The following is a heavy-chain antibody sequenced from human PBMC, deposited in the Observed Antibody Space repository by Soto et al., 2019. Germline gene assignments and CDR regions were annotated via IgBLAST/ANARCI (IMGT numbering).Heavy chain of an antibody. CDR2: IYWDDDK. CDR1: GFSLSTSGVG. Sequence: QITLKESGPTLVNPTQTLTLTCTFSGFSLSTSGVGVGWIRQPPGKALEWLALIYWDDDKRYSPSLKSRLTITKDTSKNQVVLPMTNMDPVDTATYHCAHSSEARFDPWGQGTLVTVSS. CDR3: AHSSEARFDP. V-gene: IGHV2-5*02. J-gene: IGHJ5*02.